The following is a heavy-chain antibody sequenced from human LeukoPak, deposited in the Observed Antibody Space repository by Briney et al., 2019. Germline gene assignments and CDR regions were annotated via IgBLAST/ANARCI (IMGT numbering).Heavy chain of an antibody. D-gene: IGHD2/OR15-2a*01. CDR2: MYYSGST. J-gene: IGHJ5*02. Sequence: PSETLSLTCTVSGGSISRSSYYWGWIRQPPGKGLEWIGSMYYSGSTFYNPSLKSRVTILVDTSKNQFSLKLSSVTAADTAVYYCARGNTVWRPWGQGTPVTVSS. V-gene: IGHV4-39*07. CDR1: GGSISRSSYY. CDR3: ARGNTVWRP.